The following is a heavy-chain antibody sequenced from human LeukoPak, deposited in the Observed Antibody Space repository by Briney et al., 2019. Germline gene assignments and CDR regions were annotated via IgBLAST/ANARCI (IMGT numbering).Heavy chain of an antibody. CDR2: IYSRGFA. Sequence: PSETLSLTCTVSGGSISGYYWSWIRQPPGKGLEWIGYIYSRGFANYNSSLESRVTISVDVSKNQFSLNLNSVTAADTAVYYCAEATSNWFDPWGQGIPVTVSS. CDR3: AEATSNWFDP. CDR1: GGSISGYY. V-gene: IGHV4-4*09. J-gene: IGHJ5*02.